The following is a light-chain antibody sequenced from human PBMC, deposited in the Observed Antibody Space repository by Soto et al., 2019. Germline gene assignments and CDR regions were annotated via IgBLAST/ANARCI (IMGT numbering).Light chain of an antibody. CDR3: QNYGSSPMT. Sequence: EVVLTQSPGTLSLSPVERATLSCRASQSITTNYLAWYHQKRGQSPRLLIYGVSSRATGIPDRFSGSGSGTDFTLAISRMESEDFGVYYCQNYGSSPMTFGQGTKVDIK. V-gene: IGKV3-20*01. J-gene: IGKJ1*01. CDR2: GVS. CDR1: QSITTNY.